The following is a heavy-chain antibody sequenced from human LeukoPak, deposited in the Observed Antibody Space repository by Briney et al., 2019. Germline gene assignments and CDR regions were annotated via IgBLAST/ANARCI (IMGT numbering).Heavy chain of an antibody. Sequence: GRSLRLSCAASGFTFGDNAMHWVRQAPGKGLEWVSGISWNSDSIAYADSVKGRFTISRDNAKNSLYLQMNSLRAEDTALYYCAKDLFGAKSYYFDYWGQGTLVTVSS. D-gene: IGHD3-16*01. J-gene: IGHJ4*02. CDR2: ISWNSDSI. V-gene: IGHV3-9*01. CDR3: AKDLFGAKSYYFDY. CDR1: GFTFGDNA.